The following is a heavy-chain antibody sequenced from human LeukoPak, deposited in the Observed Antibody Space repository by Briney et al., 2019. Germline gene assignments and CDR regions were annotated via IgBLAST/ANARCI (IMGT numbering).Heavy chain of an antibody. CDR3: ARGDTSYSSGWYATDY. J-gene: IGHJ4*02. D-gene: IGHD6-19*01. CDR1: GYTSTSYY. CDR2: INPSGGST. V-gene: IGHV1-46*01. Sequence: RASVKVSCKASGYTSTSYYMHWVRQAPGQGLEWMGIINPSGGSTSYAQKFQGRVTMTRDTSTSTVYMELSSLRSEDTAVYYCARGDTSYSSGWYATDYWGQGTLVTVSS.